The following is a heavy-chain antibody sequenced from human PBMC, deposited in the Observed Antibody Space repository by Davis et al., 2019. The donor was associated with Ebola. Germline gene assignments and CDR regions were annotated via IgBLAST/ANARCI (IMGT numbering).Heavy chain of an antibody. J-gene: IGHJ4*02. V-gene: IGHV3-23*01. CDR3: ARVPYSSGWFFDH. CDR1: GFNFSNYA. D-gene: IGHD6-19*01. CDR2: ISSSVDKT. Sequence: GESLKISCAASGFNFSNYAMTWVRQAPGKGLEWVAGISSSVDKTYYADSVKGRFTISRDNSKSTVSLQMNSLRVEDTALYYCARVPYSSGWFFDHWGQGTLVTVSS.